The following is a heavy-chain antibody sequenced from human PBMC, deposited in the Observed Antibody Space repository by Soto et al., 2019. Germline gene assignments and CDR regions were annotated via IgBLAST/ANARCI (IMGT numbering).Heavy chain of an antibody. CDR2: IYYSGST. CDR1: GGSISSSSYY. V-gene: IGHV4-39*01. D-gene: IGHD3-22*01. CDR3: ARHEGVVVITPFDY. J-gene: IGHJ4*02. Sequence: SETLSLTCTVSGGSISSSSYYWGWIRQPPGKGLEWIGGIYYSGSTYYNPSLKSRVTISVDTSKNQFSLKLSSVTAADTAVYYCARHEGVVVITPFDYWGQGTLVTVSS.